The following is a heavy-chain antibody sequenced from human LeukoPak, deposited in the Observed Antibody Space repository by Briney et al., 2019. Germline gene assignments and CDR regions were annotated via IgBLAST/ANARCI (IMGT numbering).Heavy chain of an antibody. CDR2: IYYSGST. CDR1: GGSISSYY. CDR3: ARDLVVADAFDY. Sequence: SETLSLTCTVSGGSISSYYWSWIRQPPGKGLEWIGYIYYSGSTNYNPSLKSRVTISVDTSKNQFSLKLSSVTAADTAVYYCARDLVVADAFDYWGQGTLVTVSS. D-gene: IGHD2-15*01. J-gene: IGHJ4*02. V-gene: IGHV4-59*12.